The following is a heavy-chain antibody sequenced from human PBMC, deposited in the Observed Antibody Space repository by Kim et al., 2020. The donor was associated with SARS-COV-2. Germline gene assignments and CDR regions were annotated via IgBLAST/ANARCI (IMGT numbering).Heavy chain of an antibody. J-gene: IGHJ3*02. CDR3: ARHSGPRVAFDI. V-gene: IGHV4-59*08. Sequence: NCNPSLKSLVTISVDTYKNQLSLKLSSVTAADTAVYYCARHSGPRVAFDIWGQGAMVTVSS.